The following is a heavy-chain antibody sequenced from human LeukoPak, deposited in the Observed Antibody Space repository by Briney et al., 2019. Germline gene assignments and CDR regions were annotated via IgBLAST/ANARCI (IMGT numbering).Heavy chain of an antibody. Sequence: GGSLRLSCAASGFTFSSYAMSWVRQAPGKGLEWVSAISGSGGSRYYADSVKGRFTTSRDNSKNTLYLQMNSLRAEDTAVYYCAKDLDGSGSYYLDYWGQGTLVTVSS. CDR2: ISGSGGSR. CDR1: GFTFSSYA. CDR3: AKDLDGSGSYYLDY. V-gene: IGHV3-23*01. J-gene: IGHJ4*02. D-gene: IGHD3-10*01.